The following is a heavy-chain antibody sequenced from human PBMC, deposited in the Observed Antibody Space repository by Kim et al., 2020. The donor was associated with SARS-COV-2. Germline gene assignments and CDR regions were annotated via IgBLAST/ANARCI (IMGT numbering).Heavy chain of an antibody. V-gene: IGHV3-30*18. J-gene: IGHJ4*02. CDR3: AKDDIVVVPAAPTAVDY. Sequence: GGSLRLSCAASGFTFSSYGMHWVRQAPVKGLEWVAVISYDGSNKYYADSVKGRFTISRDNSKNTLYLQMNSLRAEDTAVHYCAKDDIVVVPAAPTAVDYWGQGTLVTVSS. D-gene: IGHD2-2*01. CDR1: GFTFSSYG. CDR2: ISYDGSNK.